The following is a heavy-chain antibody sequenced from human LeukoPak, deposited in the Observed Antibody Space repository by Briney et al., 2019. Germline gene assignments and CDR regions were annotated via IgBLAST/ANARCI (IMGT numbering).Heavy chain of an antibody. Sequence: GGSLRLSCAASGFTFSIYGMHWVRQAPGKGLEWVSVIYSGGSTYYADSVKGRFTISRDNSKNTLYLQMNSLRADDTAVYYCARIYPRLAAAGNWGQGTLVTVSS. D-gene: IGHD6-13*01. CDR3: ARIYPRLAAAGN. CDR2: IYSGGST. V-gene: IGHV3-66*01. CDR1: GFTFSIYG. J-gene: IGHJ4*02.